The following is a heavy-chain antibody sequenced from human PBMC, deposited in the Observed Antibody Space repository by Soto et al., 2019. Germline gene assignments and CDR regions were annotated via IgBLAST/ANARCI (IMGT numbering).Heavy chain of an antibody. CDR3: AHIPNYYQYDGFDP. D-gene: IGHD3-16*01. CDR2: IYWDDDK. V-gene: IGHV2-5*02. Sequence: QITLKESGPTLVKPTQTLTLTCTFSGFSLTTRGVGVGWIRQPPGKALECLALIYWDDDKRYSPSLQSRLSITKDTSKNQVVLTMTNVHPVDTATYYCAHIPNYYQYDGFDPWGQGTLVSVSS. J-gene: IGHJ5*02. CDR1: GFSLTTRGVG.